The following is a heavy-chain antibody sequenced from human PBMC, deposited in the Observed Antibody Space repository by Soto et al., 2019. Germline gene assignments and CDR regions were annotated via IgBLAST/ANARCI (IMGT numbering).Heavy chain of an antibody. V-gene: IGHV1-69*10. Sequence: GASVKVSCKASGGGNLRDYRTTWVGRAPGQGLEWMGGIIPKLGSANYAQNFQGRVTVTADKSTNTVYMELRSLRSDDTAVYYCARGSGYLASDYWGQGTLVTVSS. D-gene: IGHD5-12*01. CDR3: ARGSGYLASDY. CDR1: GGGNLRDYR. CDR2: IIPKLGSA. J-gene: IGHJ4*02.